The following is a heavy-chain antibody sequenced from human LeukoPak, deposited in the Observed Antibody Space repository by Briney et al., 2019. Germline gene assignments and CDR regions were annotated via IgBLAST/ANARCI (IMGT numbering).Heavy chain of an antibody. V-gene: IGHV4-34*01. CDR1: GGSFSGYY. CDR2: INHSGST. J-gene: IGHJ4*02. CDR3: ARAPYYYGSGSRFDY. D-gene: IGHD3-10*01. Sequence: PSETLSLTCAVYGGSFSGYYWSWIRQPPGKGLEWIGEINHSGSTNYNPSLKSRVTISVDTSKNQFSLKLSSVTAADTAVYYCARAPYYYGSGSRFDYWGQGTLVTVSS.